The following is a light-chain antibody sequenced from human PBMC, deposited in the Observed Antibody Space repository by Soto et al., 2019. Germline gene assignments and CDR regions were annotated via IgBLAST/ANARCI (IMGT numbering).Light chain of an antibody. Sequence: EIVLTQSPATLSVSPGEGATLSCRASQSVSNFLAWYQQKPGQAPRLLIYDTSNRATGIPARFSGSGSGTDFTLTINNLAPEDFAVYYCQQRSNWPITCGQGTRLEIK. CDR3: QQRSNWPIT. J-gene: IGKJ5*01. V-gene: IGKV3-11*01. CDR2: DTS. CDR1: QSVSNF.